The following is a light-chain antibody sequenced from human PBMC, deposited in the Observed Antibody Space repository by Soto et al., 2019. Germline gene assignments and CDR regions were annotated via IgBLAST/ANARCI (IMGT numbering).Light chain of an antibody. CDR1: QSIRNW. CDR3: QEYNSYTWT. CDR2: DAS. Sequence: DIQITLSPSTLSASVDDRVTITCRASQSIRNWLAWYQQKPGKVPKLLIYDASSLASGVPSRFSGSGSGTEFTLTISILQPHDFASFYCQEYNSYTWTIGQGTKVDI. V-gene: IGKV1-5*01. J-gene: IGKJ1*01.